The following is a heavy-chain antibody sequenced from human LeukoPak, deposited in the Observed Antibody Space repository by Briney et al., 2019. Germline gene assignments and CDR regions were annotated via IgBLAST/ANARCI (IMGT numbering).Heavy chain of an antibody. CDR1: GFTFGDYA. V-gene: IGHV3-49*03. Sequence: GGSLRLSCTASGFTFGDYAMSWFRQAPGKGLEWVGFIRSKAYGGTTEYAASVKGRFTISRDDSKSIAYLQMNSLKTEDTAVYYCTRAHIAACPVNWFDPWGQGTLVTVSS. J-gene: IGHJ5*02. D-gene: IGHD6-6*01. CDR2: IRSKAYGGTT. CDR3: TRAHIAACPVNWFDP.